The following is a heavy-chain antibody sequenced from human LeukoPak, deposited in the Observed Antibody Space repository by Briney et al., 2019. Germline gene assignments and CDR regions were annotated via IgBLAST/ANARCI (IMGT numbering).Heavy chain of an antibody. J-gene: IGHJ6*03. CDR2: ISSSSGYI. Sequence: GGSLRLSCAASGFTFSSYSMNWVRQAPGKGLEWVSSISSSSGYIYYADSVKGRFTISRDNAKNSLYLQMNSLRAEDTAVYYCARDEKLVVVAATVLGYYYYMDVWGKGTTVTVSS. D-gene: IGHD2-15*01. CDR1: GFTFSSYS. V-gene: IGHV3-21*01. CDR3: ARDEKLVVVAATVLGYYYYMDV.